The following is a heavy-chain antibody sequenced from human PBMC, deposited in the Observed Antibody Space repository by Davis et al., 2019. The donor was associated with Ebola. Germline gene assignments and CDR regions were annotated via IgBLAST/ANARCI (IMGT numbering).Heavy chain of an antibody. V-gene: IGHV3-23*01. CDR2: ISGSGGST. CDR3: ARVNSSSWPYYYYYYGMDV. CDR1: GFTFSSFA. D-gene: IGHD6-13*01. Sequence: GESLKIPWAASGFTFSSFAMSWVRQAPGKGLEWVSGISGSGGSTYYADSVKGRFTIPRDNSKNTLYLQMNSLRAEDTAVYYCARVNSSSWPYYYYYYGMDVWGQGTTVTVS. J-gene: IGHJ6*02.